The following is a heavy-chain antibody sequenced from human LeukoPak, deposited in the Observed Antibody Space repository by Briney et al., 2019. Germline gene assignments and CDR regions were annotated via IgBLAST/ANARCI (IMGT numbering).Heavy chain of an antibody. CDR3: ARGRIVVVPAATPAYYFDY. CDR1: GYTFTGYY. J-gene: IGHJ4*02. CDR2: INPNSGGT. D-gene: IGHD2-2*01. V-gene: IGHV1-2*04. Sequence: ASVKVSCKASGYTFTGYYMHWVRQAPGQGLEWMGWINPNSGGTNYAQKFQGWVTMTRDTSISTAYMELSRLRSDDTAVYYCARGRIVVVPAATPAYYFDYWGQGTPVTVSS.